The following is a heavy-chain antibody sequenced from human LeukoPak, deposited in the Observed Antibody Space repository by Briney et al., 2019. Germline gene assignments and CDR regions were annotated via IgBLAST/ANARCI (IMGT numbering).Heavy chain of an antibody. CDR3: ARRDYGDYGPYDAFDI. J-gene: IGHJ3*02. CDR1: GYSISSGYY. Sequence: KPSETLSLTCTVSGYSISSGYYWGWIRQPPGKGLEWIGSIYHSGSTYYNPSLKSRVTISVDTSKNQFSLKLSSVTAADTAVYYCARRDYGDYGPYDAFDIWGQGTMVTVSS. V-gene: IGHV4-38-2*02. D-gene: IGHD4-17*01. CDR2: IYHSGST.